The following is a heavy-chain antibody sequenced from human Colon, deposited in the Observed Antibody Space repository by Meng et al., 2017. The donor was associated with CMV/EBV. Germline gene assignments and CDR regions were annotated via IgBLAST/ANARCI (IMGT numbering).Heavy chain of an antibody. CDR3: ARATKSSCWEVLDY. Sequence: QVQFQQWGAGLLKPSETLALPCAGYGESFSGYYWTWIRQPPGRGLEWIGESYYTGSTNYSPSLKSRVTISLDTSKNQFSLKLNSVTAADTAVYYCARATKSSCWEVLDYWGHGTLVTVSS. D-gene: IGHD2-2*01. V-gene: IGHV4-34*01. CDR2: SYYTGST. CDR1: GESFSGYY. J-gene: IGHJ4*01.